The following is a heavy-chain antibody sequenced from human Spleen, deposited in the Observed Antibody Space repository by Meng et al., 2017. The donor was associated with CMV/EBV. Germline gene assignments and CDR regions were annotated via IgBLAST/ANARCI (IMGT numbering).Heavy chain of an antibody. CDR2: IYTSGST. CDR1: GGSISSYY. CDR3: ARLNVEMATRSSWFDP. D-gene: IGHD5-24*01. Sequence: VQLPQWGAGLLKPSETLSLTCTVSGGSISSYYWSWIRQPAGKGLEWIGRIYTSGSTNYNPSLKSRVTMSVDTSKNQFSLKLSSVTAADTAVYYCARLNVEMATRSSWFDPWGQGTLVTVSS. J-gene: IGHJ5*02. V-gene: IGHV4-59*10.